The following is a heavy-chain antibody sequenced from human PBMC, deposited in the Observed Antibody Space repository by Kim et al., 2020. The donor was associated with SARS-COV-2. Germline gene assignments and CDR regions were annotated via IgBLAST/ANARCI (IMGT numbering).Heavy chain of an antibody. CDR3: ARLASTVTPDDY. CDR2: TNSDGSST. D-gene: IGHD4-17*01. V-gene: IGHV3-74*01. J-gene: IGHJ4*02. Sequence: GGSLRLSCVASGFTFSRYWMHWVRQAPGKGLVWVSRTNSDGSSTSYPDSVKGRFTISRDNAKNTLYLQMNSLRAEDTAVYYCARLASTVTPDDYWGQGT. CDR1: GFTFSRYW.